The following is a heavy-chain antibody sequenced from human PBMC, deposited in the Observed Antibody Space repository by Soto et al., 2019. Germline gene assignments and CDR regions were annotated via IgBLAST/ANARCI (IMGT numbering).Heavy chain of an antibody. D-gene: IGHD3-16*01. CDR2: ISASGGSS. Sequence: PGGSLRLSCAASGFTFHNYAMTWIRRAPGKGIEWISGISASGGSSYYPDSARGRFTISRDNAKNTLYLEMNNLRAEDSAVYHCAKDPYISDWGRYWFDPWGQGTLGTVSS. J-gene: IGHJ5*02. V-gene: IGHV3-23*01. CDR1: GFTFHNYA. CDR3: AKDPYISDWGRYWFDP.